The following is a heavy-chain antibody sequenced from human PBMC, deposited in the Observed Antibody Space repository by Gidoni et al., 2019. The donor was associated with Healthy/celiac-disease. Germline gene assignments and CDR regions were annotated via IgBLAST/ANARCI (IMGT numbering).Heavy chain of an antibody. CDR3: ATVNPSGSYPGRYFDY. J-gene: IGHJ4*02. D-gene: IGHD1-26*01. Sequence: QVQLVQSGAEVKKPGASVKVSCKVSGYTLPDLSMHWVRQAPGKGLEWMGGFDPEDGETIYAQKFQGRVTMTEDTSTDTAYMELSSLRSEDTAVYYCATVNPSGSYPGRYFDYWGQGTLVTVSS. CDR1: GYTLPDLS. CDR2: FDPEDGET. V-gene: IGHV1-24*01.